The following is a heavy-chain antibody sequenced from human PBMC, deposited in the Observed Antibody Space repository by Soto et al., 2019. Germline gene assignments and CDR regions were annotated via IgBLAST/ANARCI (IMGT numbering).Heavy chain of an antibody. CDR1: GFTFIIYG. Sequence: WGSLRLSCAASGFTFIIYGINLVRQSPFKWLECVAVISYDRSSKYYADSVKGRFTVSRDNSKNIVYLQMDGLRVEDTAVYYCSNFGSGRPYWGQGTLVTVSS. CDR3: SNFGSGRPY. J-gene: IGHJ4*02. CDR2: ISYDRSSK. D-gene: IGHD6-19*01. V-gene: IGHV3-30*18.